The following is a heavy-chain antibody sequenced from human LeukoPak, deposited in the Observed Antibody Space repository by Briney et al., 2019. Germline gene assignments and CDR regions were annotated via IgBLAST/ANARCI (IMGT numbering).Heavy chain of an antibody. J-gene: IGHJ3*01. CDR2: IRYDGSEK. V-gene: IGHV3-30*02. CDR3: ATGFRLTPPNDASDA. D-gene: IGHD2-15*01. Sequence: GGSLTLSCAVSGFTFKTCGMHGVRQSRGKGLEGGAFIRYDGSEKLYAGTVTAQFTISRDASENTLSLYINSLTPEDPAVYSCATGFRLTPPNDASDAWGQGTMVAASS. CDR1: GFTFKTCG.